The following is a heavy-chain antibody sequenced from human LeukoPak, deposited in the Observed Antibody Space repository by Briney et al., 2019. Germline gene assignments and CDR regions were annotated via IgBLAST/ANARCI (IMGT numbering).Heavy chain of an antibody. V-gene: IGHV3-23*01. J-gene: IGHJ4*02. CDR2: ISGSGGST. Sequence: GGSLRPSCAASGFTFSSYAMSSVRQAPGKGLEWVSAISGSGGSTYYADSVKGRFSISRDNSKNTLYLQMNSLRAEDTAVYYCAKELGFYYDRVDYWGQGTLVTVSS. CDR1: GFTFSSYA. D-gene: IGHD3-22*01. CDR3: AKELGFYYDRVDY.